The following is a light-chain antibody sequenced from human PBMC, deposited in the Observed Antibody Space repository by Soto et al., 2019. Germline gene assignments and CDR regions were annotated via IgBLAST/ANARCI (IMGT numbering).Light chain of an antibody. CDR2: DVS. Sequence: QSALTQPASVSGSPGQSITISCTGTSSDVGGYNFVSWYQQHPGKAPKVMICDVSNRPSGVSNRFSGSKSGNTASLTISGLQAEDEADYYCSSYTSSRTLVCGGGTKLTVL. CDR1: SSDVGGYNF. V-gene: IGLV2-14*01. CDR3: SSYTSSRTLV. J-gene: IGLJ2*01.